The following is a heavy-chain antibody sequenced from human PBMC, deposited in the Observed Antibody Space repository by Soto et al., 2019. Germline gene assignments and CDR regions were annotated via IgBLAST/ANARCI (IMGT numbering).Heavy chain of an antibody. V-gene: IGHV3-23*01. CDR2: ISGSGGST. CDR3: AKQLNYDFWSGYPDAFDI. D-gene: IGHD3-3*01. CDR1: GFTFSSHA. Sequence: EVQLLESGGGLVQPGGSLRPSCAASGFTFSSHAMSWVRQAPGKGLEWVSGISGSGGSTYSADSVKGRFTISRDNSKNTLYLQMNSLRAEDTALYYCAKQLNYDFWSGYPDAFDIWGQGTMVIVSS. J-gene: IGHJ3*02.